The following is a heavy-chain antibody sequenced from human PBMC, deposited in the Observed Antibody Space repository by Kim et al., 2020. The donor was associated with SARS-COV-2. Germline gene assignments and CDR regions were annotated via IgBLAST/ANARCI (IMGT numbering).Heavy chain of an antibody. J-gene: IGHJ5*02. CDR3: ARLGQWLVPSDWFDP. Sequence: SETLSLTCTVSGGSISSSSYYWGWIRQPPGKGLEWIGSIYYSGSTYYNPSLKSRVTISVDTSKNQFSLKLSSVTAADTAVYYCARLGQWLVPSDWFDPWGQGTLVTVSS. CDR1: GGSISSSSYY. V-gene: IGHV4-39*01. D-gene: IGHD6-19*01. CDR2: IYYSGST.